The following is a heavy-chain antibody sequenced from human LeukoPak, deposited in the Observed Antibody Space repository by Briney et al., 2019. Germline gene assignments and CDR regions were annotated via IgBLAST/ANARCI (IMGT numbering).Heavy chain of an antibody. J-gene: IGHJ4*02. CDR2: ISYDGSNK. CDR1: GFTFSSYA. V-gene: IGHV3-30-3*01. Sequence: PGGSLRLSCAASGFTFSSYAMHWVRQAPGKGLEWVAVISYDGSNKYYADSVKGRFTISRDNSENTLYLQMNSLRAEDTAVYYCARDSSQQLTYLADYWGQGTLVTVSS. D-gene: IGHD6-13*01. CDR3: ARDSSQQLTYLADY.